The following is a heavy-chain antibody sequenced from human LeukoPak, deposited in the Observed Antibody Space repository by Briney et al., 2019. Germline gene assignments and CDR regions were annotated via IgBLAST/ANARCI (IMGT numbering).Heavy chain of an antibody. CDR2: ISYDGSNK. J-gene: IGHJ3*02. D-gene: IGHD6-13*01. V-gene: IGHV3-30-3*01. CDR1: GFTFSSYA. Sequence: GGSLRLSCAASGFTFSSYAMHWVRQAPGKGLEWVAVISYDGSNKYYADSVKGRFTITRDNSKNTLYLQMNSLRAEDTAVYYCVGEPYSSSRGAFDIWGQGTMVTVSS. CDR3: VGEPYSSSRGAFDI.